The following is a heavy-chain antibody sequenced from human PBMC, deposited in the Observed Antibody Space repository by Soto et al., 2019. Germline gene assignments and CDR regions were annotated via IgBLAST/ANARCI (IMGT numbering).Heavy chain of an antibody. D-gene: IGHD6-19*01. CDR1: GGSFSGYY. CDR3: AGARGQCFHSSHYGLDV. V-gene: IGHV4-34*01. CDR2: ISQSGGT. Sequence: SETLSLTCGVYGGSFSGYYWSWIRQPPGKGLEWIGEISQSGGTNYNPSLKSRVTISADTSKNQFSLRLRSVTAADTAVYYCAGARGQCFHSSHYGLDVWGQGTTVTVSS. J-gene: IGHJ6*02.